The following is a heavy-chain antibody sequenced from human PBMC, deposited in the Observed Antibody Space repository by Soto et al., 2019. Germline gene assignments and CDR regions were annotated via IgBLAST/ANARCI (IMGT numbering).Heavy chain of an antibody. J-gene: IGHJ5*02. CDR2: INHSGST. Sequence: PSETLSLTCAVYGGSFSGYYWSWIRQPPGKGLEWIGEINHSGSTNYNPSLNSRLSISIDTSRNQFSLQLTSVTAADTAIYYCARQRRGGYWFDPWGLGTLVTVSS. V-gene: IGHV4-34*01. CDR1: GGSFSGYY. CDR3: ARQRRGGYWFDP.